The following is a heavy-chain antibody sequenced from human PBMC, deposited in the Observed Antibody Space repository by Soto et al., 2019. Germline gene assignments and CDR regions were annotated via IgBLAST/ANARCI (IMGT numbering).Heavy chain of an antibody. CDR2: IYYSGST. CDR1: GGSVSSGSYY. J-gene: IGHJ3*02. Sequence: QVQLQESGPGRVKPSETLSLTCTVSGGSVSSGSYYWSWIRQPPGKGLEWIGYIYYSGSTNYNPSPTRRATFXXDXSXXQPALKLGAVPAGDTAVHYCAGVIHSSGRYDAFAIWGRGTMVTV. CDR3: AGVIHSSGRYDAFAI. V-gene: IGHV4-61*01. D-gene: IGHD6-19*01.